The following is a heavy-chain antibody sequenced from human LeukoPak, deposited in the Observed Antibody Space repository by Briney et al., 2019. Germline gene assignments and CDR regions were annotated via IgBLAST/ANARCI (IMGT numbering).Heavy chain of an antibody. CDR2: IIPIFGTA. V-gene: IGHV1-69*13. J-gene: IGHJ4*02. CDR1: GGTFSSYA. CDR3: AREGGSCTAPHFDF. D-gene: IGHD2-8*01. Sequence: ASVKVSCKASGGTFSSYAISWVRQAPGQGLEWMGGIIPIFGTANYAQKFQGRVTITADESTSTAYMELSSLRSEDTAVYYCAREGGSCTAPHFDFWGQGTLVTVSS.